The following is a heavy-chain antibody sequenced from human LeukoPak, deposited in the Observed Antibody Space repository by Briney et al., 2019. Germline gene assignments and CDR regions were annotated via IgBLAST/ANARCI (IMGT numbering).Heavy chain of an antibody. J-gene: IGHJ6*03. D-gene: IGHD4-17*01. CDR3: ARDPPESDGDYSYYFYYMDV. CDR1: GGSISSYY. CDR2: IYSSGNT. V-gene: IGHV4-4*07. Sequence: SETLSLTCTVSGGSISSYYWSWLRQPARKGLEWIGRIYSSGNTNYNPSLKSRVTMSVDTSKNQFSLKLSSVTAADTAVYYCARDPPESDGDYSYYFYYMDVWGKGTTVTVSS.